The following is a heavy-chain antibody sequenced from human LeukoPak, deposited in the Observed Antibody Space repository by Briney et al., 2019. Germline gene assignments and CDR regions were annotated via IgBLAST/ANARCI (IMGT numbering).Heavy chain of an antibody. Sequence: SESLSFTCTVSGGSISSYYWSWIRQPPGKGLEWIGYIYYSGSTNYNPSLKSRVTISVDTSKNQFSLKLSSVTAADTAVYYCARTIAAAATDPGYFDYWGQGTLVTVSS. V-gene: IGHV4-59*01. D-gene: IGHD6-13*01. CDR1: GGSISSYY. J-gene: IGHJ4*02. CDR2: IYYSGST. CDR3: ARTIAAAATDPGYFDY.